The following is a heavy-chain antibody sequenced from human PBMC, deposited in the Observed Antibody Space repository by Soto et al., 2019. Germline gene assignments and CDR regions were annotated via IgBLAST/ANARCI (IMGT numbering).Heavy chain of an antibody. D-gene: IGHD3-10*01. Sequence: GGSLRLSCAASGFTFSSYSMNWVRQAPGKGLEWVSSISSSSSYIYYADSVKGRFTISRDNAKNSLYLQMNSLRAEDTAVYYCARGKLARPLWFGDHAPTPYDPWGQGTLVTVSS. CDR3: ARGKLARPLWFGDHAPTPYDP. CDR2: ISSSSSYI. J-gene: IGHJ5*02. V-gene: IGHV3-21*01. CDR1: GFTFSSYS.